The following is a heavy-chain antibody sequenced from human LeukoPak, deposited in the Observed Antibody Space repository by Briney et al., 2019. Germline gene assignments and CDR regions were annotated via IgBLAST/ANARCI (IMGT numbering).Heavy chain of an antibody. CDR1: GYTFTGYY. Sequence: ASVKVSCKASGYTFTGYYMHWVRQAPGQGLEWMGRINPNSGGTNYAQKFRGRVTMTRDTSISTAYMELSRLRSDDTAVYYCAREWDTAMAFYYYYGMDVWGQGTTVTVSS. J-gene: IGHJ6*02. CDR2: INPNSGGT. V-gene: IGHV1-2*06. CDR3: AREWDTAMAFYYYYGMDV. D-gene: IGHD5-18*01.